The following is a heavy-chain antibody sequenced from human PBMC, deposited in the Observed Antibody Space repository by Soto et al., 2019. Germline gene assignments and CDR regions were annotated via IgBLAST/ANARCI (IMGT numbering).Heavy chain of an antibody. Sequence: ASVKVSCKASGYTFTSYGISWVRQAPGQGLERMGWISAYNGNTNYAQKLQGRVTMTTDTSTSTAYMELRSLRSDDTAVYYCARDEAVRYSSGWYSFDSNWFDPWGQGTLVTVSS. CDR1: GYTFTSYG. CDR2: ISAYNGNT. CDR3: ARDEAVRYSSGWYSFDSNWFDP. J-gene: IGHJ5*02. D-gene: IGHD6-19*01. V-gene: IGHV1-18*01.